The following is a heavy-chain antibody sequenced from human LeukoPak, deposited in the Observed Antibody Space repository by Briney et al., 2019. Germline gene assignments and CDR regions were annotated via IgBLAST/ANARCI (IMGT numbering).Heavy chain of an antibody. CDR2: IKTDGVTT. D-gene: IGHD3-10*01. V-gene: IGHV3-74*01. J-gene: IGHJ4*02. Sequence: QPGGSLRLSCAASGFTLSNYWMHWVRQAPGKGLGWGSRIKTDGVTTNYADSVKGRFTISRDNSKNTLYLQMNSLRAEDTAVYYCARENGGPGGQSRAVSSYWGQGTLVTVSS. CDR1: GFTLSNYW. CDR3: ARENGGPGGQSRAVSSY.